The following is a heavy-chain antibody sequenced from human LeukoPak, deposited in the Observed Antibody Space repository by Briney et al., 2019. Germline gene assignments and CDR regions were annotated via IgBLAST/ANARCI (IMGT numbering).Heavy chain of an antibody. D-gene: IGHD4-11*01. V-gene: IGHV3-23*01. CDR3: GRDPSGNYVGAFDF. CDR1: GFDFSSYA. CDR2: IRGSGDGA. Sequence: GGSLRLSCAASGFDFSSYAMTWVRQAPGRGLEWVSSIRGSGDGATYTDSVKGRFTVSRDNSKNTLYLQLTSLRAEDTAIYYCGRDPSGNYVGAFDFWGQGTLVTVSS. J-gene: IGHJ3*01.